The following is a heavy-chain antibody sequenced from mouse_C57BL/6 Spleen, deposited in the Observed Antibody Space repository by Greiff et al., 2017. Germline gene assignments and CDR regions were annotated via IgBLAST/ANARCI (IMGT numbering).Heavy chain of an antibody. CDR2: INYDGSST. D-gene: IGHD1-1*01. CDR3: ARVSYGYFDY. V-gene: IGHV5-16*01. J-gene: IGHJ2*01. Sequence: VQLKESEGGLVQPGSSMKLSCTASGFTFSDYYMAWVRQVPEKGLEWVANINYDGSSTYYLDSLKSRFIISRDNAKNILYLQMSSLKSEDTATYYCARVSYGYFDYWGQGTTLTVSS. CDR1: GFTFSDYY.